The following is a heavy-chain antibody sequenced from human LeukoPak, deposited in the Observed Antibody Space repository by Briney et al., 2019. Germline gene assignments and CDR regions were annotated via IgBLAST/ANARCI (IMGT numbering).Heavy chain of an antibody. CDR1: GFAFSSYA. D-gene: IGHD1-1*01. CDR3: AKDPGNWNDVLFDY. Sequence: PGGSLRLSCAASGFAFSSYAMSWVRQAPGKGLEWVSAISGSGGSTYYADSVKGRFTISRDNSKNTLYLQMNSLRAEDTAVYHCAKDPGNWNDVLFDYWGQGTLVTVSS. V-gene: IGHV3-23*01. CDR2: ISGSGGST. J-gene: IGHJ4*02.